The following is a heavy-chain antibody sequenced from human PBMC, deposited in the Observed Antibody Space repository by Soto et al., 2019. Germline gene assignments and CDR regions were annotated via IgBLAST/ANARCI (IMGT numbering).Heavy chain of an antibody. Sequence: SVKVSCKASGYTFTSYGISWVRQAPGQGLEWMGRIIPILGIANYAQKFQGRVTITADKSTSTAYMEPSSLRSEDTAVYYCARVDSGIAAAGTGYYYGMDVWGQGTTVTVSS. V-gene: IGHV1-69*04. D-gene: IGHD6-13*01. CDR2: IIPILGIA. J-gene: IGHJ6*02. CDR3: ARVDSGIAAAGTGYYYGMDV. CDR1: GYTFTSYG.